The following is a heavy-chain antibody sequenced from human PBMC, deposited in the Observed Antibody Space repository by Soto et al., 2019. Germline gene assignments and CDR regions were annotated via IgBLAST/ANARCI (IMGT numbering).Heavy chain of an antibody. J-gene: IGHJ6*02. V-gene: IGHV1-69*01. CDR1: GGTFSSYA. CDR3: ARVGRWLGYCSSTSCYTNLKSISYYYGMDV. D-gene: IGHD2-2*02. Sequence: QVQLVQSGAEVKKPGSSVKVSCKASGGTFSSYAISWVRQAPGQGLEWMGGIIPIFGTANYAQKFQGRVTITADESTSTAYMELSSLRSEDTAVYYCARVGRWLGYCSSTSCYTNLKSISYYYGMDVWGQGTTVTVSS. CDR2: IIPIFGTA.